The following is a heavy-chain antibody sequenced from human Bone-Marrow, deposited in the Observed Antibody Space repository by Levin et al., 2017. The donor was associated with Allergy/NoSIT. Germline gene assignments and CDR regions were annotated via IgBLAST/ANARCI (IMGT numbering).Heavy chain of an antibody. J-gene: IGHJ4*02. CDR2: LNSDGIFT. D-gene: IGHD3-22*01. V-gene: IGHV3-74*01. CDR1: GFTFSNYW. Sequence: QRGESLKISCAASGFTFSNYWMHWVRQAPGKGLVWVSRLNSDGIFTSYADSVKGRFTISRDNAKNTLYLEMNSLRAEDTAVYYCAREGWYYDSDGEIDYWGQGTLVTVSS. CDR3: AREGWYYDSDGEIDY.